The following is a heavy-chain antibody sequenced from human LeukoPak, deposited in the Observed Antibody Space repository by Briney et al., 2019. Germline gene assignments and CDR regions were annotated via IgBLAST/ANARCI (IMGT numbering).Heavy chain of an antibody. CDR1: GGSFSGYY. J-gene: IGHJ4*02. CDR2: INHSGST. CDR3: ATINYGPVDY. Sequence: SETLSLTCAVYGGSFSGYYWSWIRQPPGKGLEWIGEINHSGSTNYNPSLKSRVTISVDTSKNQFSLKLSSVTAADTAVYYCATINYGPVDYWGQGTLVTVSS. D-gene: IGHD3-10*01. V-gene: IGHV4-34*01.